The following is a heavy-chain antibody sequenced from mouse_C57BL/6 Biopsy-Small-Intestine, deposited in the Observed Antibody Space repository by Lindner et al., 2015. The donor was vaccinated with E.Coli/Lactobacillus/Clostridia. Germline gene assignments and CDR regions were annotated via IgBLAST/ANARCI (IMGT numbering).Heavy chain of an antibody. D-gene: IGHD1-1*01. CDR2: ISSGGSYT. Sequence: VQLQESGGDLVKPGGSLKLSCAASGFTFSSYGMSWVRQTPDKRLEWVATISSGGSYTYYPDSVKGRFTISRDNAKNTLYLQMSSLKSEDTAMYYCARNYYGSSFDYWGQGTTLTVFS. V-gene: IGHV5-6*01. CDR3: ARNYYGSSFDY. CDR1: GFTFSSYG. J-gene: IGHJ2*01.